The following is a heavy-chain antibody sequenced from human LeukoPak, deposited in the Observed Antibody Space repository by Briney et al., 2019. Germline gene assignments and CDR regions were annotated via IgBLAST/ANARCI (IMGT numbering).Heavy chain of an antibody. CDR1: GFAFSFYA. J-gene: IGHJ5*01. Sequence: GGSLRLSCAASGFAFSFYAMSWLRQPPGKGLEWVSTINANSGATSYAASVRGRFTISRDNSKNTLYLQVNTPRADDTATYYCAKPISGGLAVTADWFHPWGQGTLVVVSS. V-gene: IGHV3-23*01. D-gene: IGHD6-19*01. CDR3: AKPISGGLAVTADWFHP. CDR2: INANSGAT.